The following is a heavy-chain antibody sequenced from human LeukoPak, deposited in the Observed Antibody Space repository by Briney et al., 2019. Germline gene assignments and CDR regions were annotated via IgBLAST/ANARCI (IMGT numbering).Heavy chain of an antibody. V-gene: IGHV6-1*01. CDR1: GDSVSSNSAA. CDR3: ARDSMYGGNSSYYYYMDV. CDR2: TYYRSKWYN. J-gene: IGHJ6*03. D-gene: IGHD4-23*01. Sequence: SQTLSLTCAISGDSVSSNSAAWNWIRQSPSRGLEWLGRTYYRSKWYNDYAVSVKSRITINPDTSKNQFSLQLNSVTPEDTAVYYCARDSMYGGNSSYYYYMDVWGKGTTVTVSS.